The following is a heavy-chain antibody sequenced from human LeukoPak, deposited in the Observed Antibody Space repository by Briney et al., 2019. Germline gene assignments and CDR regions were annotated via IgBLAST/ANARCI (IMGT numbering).Heavy chain of an antibody. CDR2: IGSGSYI. V-gene: IGHV3-21*01. CDR3: ARRATTERGHSYGLDF. CDR1: GFTFSSYH. D-gene: IGHD5-18*01. Sequence: GGSLRLSCEVSGFTFSSYHMNWVRQAPGKGLEWVPSIGSGSYIYYADSLTGRFTISRDNAKYSLYLQMNSLRAEDTAMYYCARRATTERGHSYGLDFWGQGTLVTVSS. J-gene: IGHJ4*02.